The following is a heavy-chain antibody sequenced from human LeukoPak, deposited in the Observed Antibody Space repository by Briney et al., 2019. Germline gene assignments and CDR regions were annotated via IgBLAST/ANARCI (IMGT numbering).Heavy chain of an antibody. V-gene: IGHV4-34*01. J-gene: IGHJ5*02. CDR3: ARGRYRRGYCSSTSCYPWFDP. CDR1: GGSFSGYY. Sequence: SETLSLTCAVYGGSFSGYYWSWIRQPPGKGLEWIGEINHSGSTNYNPSLKSRVTISVDTSKNQFSLKLSSVTAADTAVYYCARGRYRRGYCSSTSCYPWFDPWGQGTLVTVSS. CDR2: INHSGST. D-gene: IGHD2-2*01.